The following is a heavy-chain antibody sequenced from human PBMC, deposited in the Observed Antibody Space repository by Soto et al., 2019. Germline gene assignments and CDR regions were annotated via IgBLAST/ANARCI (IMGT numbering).Heavy chain of an antibody. CDR2: IIPISETT. D-gene: IGHD2-2*01. CDR1: GGTFSSYA. J-gene: IGHJ6*02. V-gene: IGHV1-69*01. Sequence: QVQLVQSGAEVKKPGSSVKVSCKASGGTFSSYAISWVRQAPGQGLEWMGGIIPISETTNYAQKFQGRVTITADESKSTAYMELSSLRSEDTAVYYCARSHGSSTSLEIYYYYYYGMDVWGHGTTVTVSS. CDR3: ARSHGSSTSLEIYYYYYYGMDV.